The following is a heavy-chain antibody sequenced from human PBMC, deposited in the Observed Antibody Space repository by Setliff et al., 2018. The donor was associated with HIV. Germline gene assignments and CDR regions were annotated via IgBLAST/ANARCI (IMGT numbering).Heavy chain of an antibody. V-gene: IGHV4-4*02. CDR2: IDHSGST. CDR1: DDSITGNNW. CDR3: ARQIEGFDN. Sequence: SETLSLTCTVSDDSITGNNWWNWVRQPPGKGLEWIGEIDHSGSTNYSPSLKSRVTISVDMSKRQFSLQLTSVTAADTAVYYCARQIEGFDNWGRGTLVTVSS. D-gene: IGHD2-21*01. J-gene: IGHJ4*02.